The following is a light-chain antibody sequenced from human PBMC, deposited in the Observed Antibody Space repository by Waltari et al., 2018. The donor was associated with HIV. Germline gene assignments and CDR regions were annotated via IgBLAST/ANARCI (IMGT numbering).Light chain of an antibody. V-gene: IGLV2-14*01. CDR1: SSDIGLYNL. CDR3: SSYINTDTLV. Sequence: QSALTQPPSVSGSLGQSITISCTRPSSDIGLYNLVSWYQQHPGKAPQLVIHGVGTRPSGVSDRFSGSKSGNTASLTISTLQAEDEADYYCSSYINTDTLVFGGGTKLTVL. J-gene: IGLJ3*02. CDR2: GVG.